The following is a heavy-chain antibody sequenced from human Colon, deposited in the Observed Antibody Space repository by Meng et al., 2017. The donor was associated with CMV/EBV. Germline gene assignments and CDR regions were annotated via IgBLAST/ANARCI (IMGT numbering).Heavy chain of an antibody. D-gene: IGHD2-2*01. CDR1: GGSISSGGYY. CDR2: IYYSGST. CDR3: ARDRSYCSSTSCYDGGYYYYGMDV. J-gene: IGHJ6*02. Sequence: LRLSCTVSGGSISSGGYYWSWIRQHPGKGLEGIGYIYYSGSTYYNPSLKSRVTISVDTSKNQFSLKLSSVTAADTAVYYCARDRSYCSSTSCYDGGYYYYGMDVWGQGTTVTVSS. V-gene: IGHV4-31*03.